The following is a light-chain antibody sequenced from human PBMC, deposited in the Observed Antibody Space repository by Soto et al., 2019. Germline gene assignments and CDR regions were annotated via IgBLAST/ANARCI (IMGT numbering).Light chain of an antibody. J-gene: IGLJ2*01. CDR2: DVN. CDR3: TSYASGSSHVV. Sequence: QSVLTQPASVSGSPGQSITLSYTGTSSDIGGYDYVSWYQRHPGKAPKLIIYDVNNRPSGVSNRFSGSKSGNTASLTISGLQAEDEADYYCTSYASGSSHVVFGGGTKVTVL. CDR1: SSDIGGYDY. V-gene: IGLV2-14*01.